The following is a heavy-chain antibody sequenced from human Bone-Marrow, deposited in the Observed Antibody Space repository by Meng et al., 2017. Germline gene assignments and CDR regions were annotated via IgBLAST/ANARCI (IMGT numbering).Heavy chain of an antibody. Sequence: RPPCTAFGFTFVDYALSWSRQAPGKGLEWVGFIRSKAYGGTTEYAASVKGRFTISRDDSKSIAYLQMNSLKTEDTAVYYCTTTSLWFGGYYFDYWGQGTLVTVSS. CDR2: IRSKAYGGTT. CDR3: TTTSLWFGGYYFDY. V-gene: IGHV3-49*03. J-gene: IGHJ4*02. D-gene: IGHD3-10*01. CDR1: GFTFVDYA.